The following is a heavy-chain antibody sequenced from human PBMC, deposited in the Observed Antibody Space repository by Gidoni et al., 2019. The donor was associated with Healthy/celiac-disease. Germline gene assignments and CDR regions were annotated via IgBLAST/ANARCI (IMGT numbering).Heavy chain of an antibody. CDR1: AFSPRTSGVG. V-gene: IGHV2-5*02. CDR2: IYWDDDK. Sequence: QITLKESGPTLVKPTQTLTLTCPSSAFSPRTSGVGVGWIRQPPGKALEWLALIYWDDDKRYSPSLKSRLTITKDTSKNQVVLTMTNMDPVDTATYYCAHRRMTYDILTGYDGYYGMDVWGQGTTVTVSS. D-gene: IGHD3-9*01. J-gene: IGHJ6*02. CDR3: AHRRMTYDILTGYDGYYGMDV.